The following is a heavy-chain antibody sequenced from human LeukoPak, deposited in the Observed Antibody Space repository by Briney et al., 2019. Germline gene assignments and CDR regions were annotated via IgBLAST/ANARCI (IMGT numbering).Heavy chain of an antibody. CDR1: GGTFSSYA. CDR2: IIPIFGTA. CDR3: ARIRSGYYGNWFDP. V-gene: IGHV1-69*13. D-gene: IGHD3-3*01. J-gene: IGHJ5*02. Sequence: SVKVSCKASGGTFSSYAISWVRQAPGQGLEWMGGIIPIFGTANYAQKFQGRVTITADESASTAYMELSSLRSEDTAVYYCARIRSGYYGNWFDPWGQGTLVTVSS.